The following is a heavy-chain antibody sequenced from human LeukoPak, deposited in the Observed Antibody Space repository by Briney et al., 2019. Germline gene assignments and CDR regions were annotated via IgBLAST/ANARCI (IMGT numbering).Heavy chain of an antibody. Sequence: SETLSLTCTVSGGSISSYYWSWIRQPPGKGLEWIGYIYYSGSTNYNPSLKSRVTISVDTSKNQFPLKLSSVTAADTAVYYCARVQMVGSAPILWYYYYMDVWGKGTTVTVSS. CDR2: IYYSGST. CDR3: ARVQMVGSAPILWYYYYMDV. D-gene: IGHD2-8*01. J-gene: IGHJ6*03. CDR1: GGSISSYY. V-gene: IGHV4-59*01.